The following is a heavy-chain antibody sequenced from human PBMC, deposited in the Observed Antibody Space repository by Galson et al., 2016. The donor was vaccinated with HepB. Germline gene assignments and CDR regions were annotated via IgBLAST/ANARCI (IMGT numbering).Heavy chain of an antibody. D-gene: IGHD3-16*01. Sequence: VKVSCKASGYSFTDYYMHWVQQAPGKGLGWMGFVDPEDGATKYAQKFQGRVTITADTSTDTVYMELSSLTSEDTAVYFCVIGSHNYDDSPDYHDYWGQGTVVTVSS. J-gene: IGHJ4*02. V-gene: IGHV1-69-2*01. CDR2: VDPEDGAT. CDR3: VIGSHNYDDSPDYHDY. CDR1: GYSFTDYY.